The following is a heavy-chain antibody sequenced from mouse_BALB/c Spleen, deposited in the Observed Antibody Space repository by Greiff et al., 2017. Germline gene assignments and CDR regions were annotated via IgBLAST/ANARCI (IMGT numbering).Heavy chain of an antibody. CDR2: ISYDGSN. CDR1: GYSITSGYY. J-gene: IGHJ4*01. D-gene: IGHD1-2*01. CDR3: AREDYGRGYAMDY. V-gene: IGHV3-6*02. Sequence: DVQLQESGPGLVKPSQSLSLTCSVTGYSITSGYYWNWIRQFPGNKLEWMGYISYDGSNNYNPSLKNRISITRDTSKNQFFLKLNSVTTEDTATYYCAREDYGRGYAMDYWGQGTSVTVSS.